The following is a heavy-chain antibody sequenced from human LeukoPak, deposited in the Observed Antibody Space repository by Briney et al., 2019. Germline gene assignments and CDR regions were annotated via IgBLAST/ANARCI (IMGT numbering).Heavy chain of an antibody. CDR2: ISGGGGNT. D-gene: IGHD6-19*01. J-gene: IGHJ3*02. V-gene: IGHV3-23*01. Sequence: GRSLRLSCAASGFTFSSSGMHWVRPAPGKGLDWVSAISGGGGNTYYADSVKGRFTISRDNSRNTLFLQMNSLRADDTALYYCTIAVAGTDAFDIWGQGTMVTVSS. CDR3: TIAVAGTDAFDI. CDR1: GFTFSSSG.